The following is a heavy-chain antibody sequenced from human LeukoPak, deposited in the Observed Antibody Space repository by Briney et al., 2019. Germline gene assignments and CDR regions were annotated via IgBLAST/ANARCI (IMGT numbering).Heavy chain of an antibody. CDR2: ISWNSGSI. Sequence: GGSLRLSCAASGFTFDDYAMHWVRQAPGKGLEWVSGISWNSGSIGYADSVKGRFTISRDNAKNSLYLQMNSLRAEDTALYYCASNRAAADAFDIWGQGTMVTVSS. D-gene: IGHD6-13*01. CDR3: ASNRAAADAFDI. J-gene: IGHJ3*02. CDR1: GFTFDDYA. V-gene: IGHV3-9*01.